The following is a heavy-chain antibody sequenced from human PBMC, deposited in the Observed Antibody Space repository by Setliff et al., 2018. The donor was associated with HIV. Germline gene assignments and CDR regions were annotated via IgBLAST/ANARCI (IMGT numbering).Heavy chain of an antibody. Sequence: PGGSLRLSCVVSGFNFKSGWMTWVRQAPGKGLEWVGRIKSNSDCGTSDYAAAVKDRFSFSRDDSKSILYLQMNSLEIEDTAVYFCVTLPLLGAGYSQNLDYWGQGRMVTVSS. CDR3: VTLPLLGAGYSQNLDY. CDR1: GFNFKSGW. V-gene: IGHV3-15*01. D-gene: IGHD2-15*01. J-gene: IGHJ4*02. CDR2: IKSNSDCGTS.